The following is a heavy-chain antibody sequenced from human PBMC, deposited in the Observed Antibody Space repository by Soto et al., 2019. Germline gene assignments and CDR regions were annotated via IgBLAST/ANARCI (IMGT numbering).Heavy chain of an antibody. CDR3: ARGAAAAAPWYNWFDP. J-gene: IGHJ5*02. Sequence: QVQLVQSGAEVKKPGSSVKVSCRASGGTFNSYTLSWVRQAPGQGLEWLGRFIPVLGVTNYAQKFQGRVTLTADKSTSTAYMELNNLTSEDTAVYYCARGAAAAAPWYNWFDPWGQGTLVTVSS. CDR2: FIPVLGVT. V-gene: IGHV1-69*02. CDR1: GGTFNSYT. D-gene: IGHD6-13*01.